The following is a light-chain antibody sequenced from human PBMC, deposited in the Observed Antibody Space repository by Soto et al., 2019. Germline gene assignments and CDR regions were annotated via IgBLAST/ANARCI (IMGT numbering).Light chain of an antibody. J-gene: IGKJ4*01. CDR1: QSVNSN. V-gene: IGKV3-15*01. Sequence: ETVMTQSPATLSVSPGERATLSCRASQSVNSNLAWYQQESGQPPRLLVFGASTRATGVPARFSGSGSGTEFTLTISGLQSEDFAVYFCQRYARWPLTFGGGTKVEI. CDR3: QRYARWPLT. CDR2: GAS.